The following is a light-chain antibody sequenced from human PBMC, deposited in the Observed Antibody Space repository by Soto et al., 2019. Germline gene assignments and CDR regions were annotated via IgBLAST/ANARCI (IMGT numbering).Light chain of an antibody. CDR1: QDVSNY. CDR3: QQYSNLIT. CDR2: DAS. Sequence: DIQMTQSPSSLSASVGDRVAITCQASQDVSNYLNWYQQKLGKAPKLLIYDASNLETGVPSRFSGSGSGTYFSFTISSLQPEDFATYYCQQYSNLITFGQGTLLEIK. J-gene: IGKJ5*01. V-gene: IGKV1-33*01.